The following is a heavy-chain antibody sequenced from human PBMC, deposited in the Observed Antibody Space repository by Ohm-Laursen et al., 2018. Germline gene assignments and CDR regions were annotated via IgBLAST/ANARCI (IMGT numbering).Heavy chain of an antibody. CDR3: AKDLLAAPDYYGMDV. Sequence: SLRLSCTASGFTFDDYAMHWVRQAPGKGLEWVSGITWNSGTITYADSVKGRFTISRDNAKNSLDLQMNSLRVEDTALYYCAKDLLAAPDYYGMDVWGQGTTVTVSS. CDR1: GFTFDDYA. D-gene: IGHD6-13*01. J-gene: IGHJ6*02. V-gene: IGHV3-9*01. CDR2: ITWNSGTI.